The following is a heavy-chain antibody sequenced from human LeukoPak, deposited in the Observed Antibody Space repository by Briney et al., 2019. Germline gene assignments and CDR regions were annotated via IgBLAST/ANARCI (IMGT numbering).Heavy chain of an antibody. V-gene: IGHV3-64*01. CDR1: RFTLDHYA. CDR2: ISSSVGST. Sequence: GGSLRLSCAPSRFTLDHYAMHWVRQAAGQELKYVSAISSSVGSTYYAHSVKGRFTISRDNSKNTLYLQMGSLRAEDMAVYYGARRESDSSVCSPYDYWGQGTLVTVSS. D-gene: IGHD3-22*01. J-gene: IGHJ4*02. CDR3: ARRESDSSVCSPYDY.